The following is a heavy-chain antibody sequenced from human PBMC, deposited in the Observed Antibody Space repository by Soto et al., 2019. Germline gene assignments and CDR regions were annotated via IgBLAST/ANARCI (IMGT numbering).Heavy chain of an antibody. CDR3: ARLACSSIRCFTYFDY. CDR1: GGSVSSGSYY. Sequence: SETLSLTCTVSGGSVSSGSYYWSWIRQPPGKGLEWIGYIYYSGSTNYNPSLKSRVTISVDTSKNQFSLKLSSVTAADTAVYYCARLACSSIRCFTYFDYWGQGALVTVSS. CDR2: IYYSGST. J-gene: IGHJ4*02. V-gene: IGHV4-61*01. D-gene: IGHD2-2*02.